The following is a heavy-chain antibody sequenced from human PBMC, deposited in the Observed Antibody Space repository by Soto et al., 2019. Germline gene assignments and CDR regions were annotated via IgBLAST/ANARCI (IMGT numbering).Heavy chain of an antibody. CDR1: GGSISSGDYY. CDR3: ARGAYGWYHFDY. V-gene: IGHV4-30-4*01. J-gene: IGHJ4*02. Sequence: PSETLSLTCTVSGGSISSGDYYWSWIRQPPGKGLEWIGYIYYSGSTYYNPSLKSRVTISVDTSKNQFSLKLSSVTAADTAVYYCARGAYGWYHFDYWGQGTLVTVSS. CDR2: IYYSGST. D-gene: IGHD2-8*02.